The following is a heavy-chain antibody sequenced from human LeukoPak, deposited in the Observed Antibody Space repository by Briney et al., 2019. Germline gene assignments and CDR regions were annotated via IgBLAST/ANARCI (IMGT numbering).Heavy chain of an antibody. CDR2: IYYSGST. CDR3: AREYSSGWFFHD. Sequence: SETLSLTCTVSGGSISSYYWSWIRQPPGKGLEWMGYIYYSGSTNYNLSLKSRVTISVDTSKNQFSLKLSSVTAADTAVYYCAREYSSGWFFHDWGQGTLVTVSS. CDR1: GGSISSYY. V-gene: IGHV4-59*01. J-gene: IGHJ1*01. D-gene: IGHD6-19*01.